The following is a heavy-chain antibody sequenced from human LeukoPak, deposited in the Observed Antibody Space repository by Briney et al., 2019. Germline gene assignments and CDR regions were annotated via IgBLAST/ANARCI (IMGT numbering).Heavy chain of an antibody. Sequence: SETLSLTCAVSGGSISSGGYSWSWIRQPPGKGLEWIGYIYHSGSTSYNPSLKSRVTISVDRSKNQFSLKLSSVTAADTAVYYCARAIRGNYYYMDVWGKGTTVTVSS. CDR1: GGSISSGGYS. D-gene: IGHD6-13*01. CDR3: ARAIRGNYYYMDV. V-gene: IGHV4-30-2*01. J-gene: IGHJ6*03. CDR2: IYHSGST.